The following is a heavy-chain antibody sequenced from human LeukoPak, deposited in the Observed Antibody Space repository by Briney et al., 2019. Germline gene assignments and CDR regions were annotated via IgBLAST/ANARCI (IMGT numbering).Heavy chain of an antibody. CDR1: VYTLTSYY. CDR2: INPSSGAT. D-gene: IGHD3-16*01. CDR3: ARGVWDRIRNYYFKYMDV. V-gene: IGHV1-46*04. J-gene: IGHJ6*03. Sequence: GASVKVSCKASVYTLTSYYLHWVRQAPGQGLEWMGVINPSSGATTYAKKLQGRVTMSSDTSTSTVYMELSSLRSEDTAVYYCARGVWDRIRNYYFKYMDVWGKGTTVTVFS.